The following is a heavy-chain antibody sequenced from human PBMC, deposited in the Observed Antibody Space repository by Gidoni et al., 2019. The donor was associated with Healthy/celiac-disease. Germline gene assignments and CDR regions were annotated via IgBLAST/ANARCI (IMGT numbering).Heavy chain of an antibody. CDR2: IYSGGRT. Sequence: EVQLVETGGGLIQPGGSLSLSCAASGFTVSSNYRRWVRQAPGKGLEWVSVIYSGGRTYYADSVKGRFTISRDNSKNTLYLQMNSLRAEDTAVYYCARDRVGRRYSADYYYGMDVWGQGTTVTVSS. CDR3: ARDRVGRRYSADYYYGMDV. CDR1: GFTVSSNY. V-gene: IGHV3-53*02. J-gene: IGHJ6*02. D-gene: IGHD5-18*01.